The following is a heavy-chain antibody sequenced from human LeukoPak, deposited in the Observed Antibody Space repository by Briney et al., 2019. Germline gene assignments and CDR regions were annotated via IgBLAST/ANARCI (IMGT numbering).Heavy chain of an antibody. V-gene: IGHV3-48*02. CDR2: ISSSGTTI. J-gene: IGHJ4*02. CDR1: GFTFIIYN. Sequence: GGSLRLSCTASGFTFIIYNMNWVRQAPGKGPEWVSYISSSGTTIYYADSVKGRFTNSRDNAKNSLYLQMNSLRDEDTAVYYCARDGRFDYWGQGTLVTVSS. CDR3: ARDGRFDY.